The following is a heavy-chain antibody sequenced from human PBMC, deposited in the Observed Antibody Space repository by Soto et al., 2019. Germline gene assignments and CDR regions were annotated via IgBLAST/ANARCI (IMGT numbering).Heavy chain of an antibody. CDR3: AHSPSLTIFGVVINYYFDY. Sequence: QITLKESGPTLVKPTQTLTLTCTFSGFSLSTSGVGVGWIRQPPGKALEWLALIYWDDDKRYSPSLKSRLTITKDTSKNQFVLTMTNMDPVDTATYYCAHSPSLTIFGVVINYYFDYWGQGTLVTVSS. CDR1: GFSLSTSGVG. V-gene: IGHV2-5*02. CDR2: IYWDDDK. D-gene: IGHD3-3*01. J-gene: IGHJ4*02.